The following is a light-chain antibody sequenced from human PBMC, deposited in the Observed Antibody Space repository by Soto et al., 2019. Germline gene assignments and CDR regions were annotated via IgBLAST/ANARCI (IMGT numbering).Light chain of an antibody. Sequence: IRMTQSPSSLSASTGDRVTITCRASQGISSYLAWYQQKPGKAPKLLIYAASTLQSGVPSRFSGSGSGTDFTLTISCLQSEDFATYYCQQYYSYPRYTFGQGTKLEIK. J-gene: IGKJ2*01. CDR3: QQYYSYPRYT. V-gene: IGKV1-8*01. CDR2: AAS. CDR1: QGISSY.